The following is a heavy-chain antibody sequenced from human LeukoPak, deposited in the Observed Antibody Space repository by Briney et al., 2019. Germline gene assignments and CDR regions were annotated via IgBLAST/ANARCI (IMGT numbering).Heavy chain of an antibody. J-gene: IGHJ6*02. CDR2: IIPIFGTA. D-gene: IGHD1-26*01. V-gene: IGHV1-69*01. Sequence: SVKVSCKASGGTFSSYAISWVGQAPGQGLEWMGGIIPIFGTANYAQKFQGRVTITADESTSTAYMELSSLRSEDTAVYYCARDLVGATRDYYYYYGMDVWGQGTTVTVSS. CDR3: ARDLVGATRDYYYYYGMDV. CDR1: GGTFSSYA.